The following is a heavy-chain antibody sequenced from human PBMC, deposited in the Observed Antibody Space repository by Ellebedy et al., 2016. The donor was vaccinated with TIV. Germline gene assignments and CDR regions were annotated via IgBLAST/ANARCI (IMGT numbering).Heavy chain of an antibody. D-gene: IGHD4-23*01. CDR3: ARDPVGVGPAFDV. CDR1: GFTFSNYA. CDR2: VVGSSGST. Sequence: GESLKISCVASGFTFSNYAMNWVRQAPGKGLEWVSTVVGSSGSTYYADSVQGRFTVSRDNPKNTLFLQMNSLRAEDTAIYFCARDPVGVGPAFDVWGQGTMVTVSS. V-gene: IGHV3-23*01. J-gene: IGHJ3*01.